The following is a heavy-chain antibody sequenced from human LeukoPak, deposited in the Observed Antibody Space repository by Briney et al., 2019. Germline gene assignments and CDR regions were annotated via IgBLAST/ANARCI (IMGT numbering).Heavy chain of an antibody. J-gene: IGHJ4*02. Sequence: GGSLRLSCAASGVTLSTYAMSWARQAPGKGLEWVSGISSSGSGDNTYYADSVKGRFTISRDSSKNMLYLQINSLRAEDTAVYYCARDRNYFEALHWSYWGQGTLVTVSS. CDR2: ISSSGSGDNT. V-gene: IGHV3-23*01. CDR3: ARDRNYFEALHWSY. CDR1: GVTLSTYA. D-gene: IGHD2-8*02.